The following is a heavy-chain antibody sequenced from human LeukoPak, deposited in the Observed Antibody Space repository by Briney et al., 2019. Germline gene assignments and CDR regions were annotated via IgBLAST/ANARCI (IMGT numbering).Heavy chain of an antibody. D-gene: IGHD6-6*01. CDR3: ARVSQAYSSSPHFDY. Sequence: ASVKVSCKASGYTFTSYYMHWVRQAPGQGLEWMGIINPSGGSTSYAQKFQGRDTMTRDTSTSTVYMELSSLRSEDTAVYYCARVSQAYSSSPHFDYWGQGTLVTVSS. V-gene: IGHV1-46*01. CDR2: INPSGGST. J-gene: IGHJ4*02. CDR1: GYTFTSYY.